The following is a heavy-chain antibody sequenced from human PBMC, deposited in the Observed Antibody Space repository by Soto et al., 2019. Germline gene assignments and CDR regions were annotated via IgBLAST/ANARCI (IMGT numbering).Heavy chain of an antibody. Sequence: GGSLRLSCAASGFTVSSNYMSWVRQAPGKGLEWVSVIYSGGSTYYADSVKGRFTISRHNSKNTLYLQMNSLRAEDTAVYYCARDLGAGTNTSYYYYYMDVWGKGTTVTVSS. V-gene: IGHV3-53*04. CDR2: IYSGGST. CDR3: ARDLGAGTNTSYYYYYMDV. J-gene: IGHJ6*03. CDR1: GFTVSSNY. D-gene: IGHD6-13*01.